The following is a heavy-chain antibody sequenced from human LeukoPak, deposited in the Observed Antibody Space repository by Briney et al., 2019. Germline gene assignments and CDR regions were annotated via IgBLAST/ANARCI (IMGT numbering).Heavy chain of an antibody. V-gene: IGHV3-15*01. CDR2: IKSKTDGGTT. D-gene: IGHD2-15*01. J-gene: IGHJ4*02. CDR3: TTDGLVVPAPFDY. Sequence: GGSLRLSCAASGFTFSKAWMSWVRQAPGKGLEWVGRIKSKTDGGTTDYAAPVKGRFTISRDDSKNTLYLQMNSLKTEDTAVYYCTTDGLVVPAPFDYWGKGTLVTVSS. CDR1: GFTFSKAW.